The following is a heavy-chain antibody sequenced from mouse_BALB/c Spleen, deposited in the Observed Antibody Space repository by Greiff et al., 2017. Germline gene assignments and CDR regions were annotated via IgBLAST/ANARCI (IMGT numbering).Heavy chain of an antibody. Sequence: EVQVVESGGGLVQPGGSRKLSCAASGFTFSSFGMHWVRQAPEKGLEWVAYISSGSSTIYYADTVKGRFTISRDNPKNTLFLQMTSLRSEDTAMYYCARGYPFAYWGQGTLVTVSA. CDR3: ARGYPFAY. D-gene: IGHD2-14*01. CDR2: ISSGSSTI. CDR1: GFTFSSFG. V-gene: IGHV5-17*02. J-gene: IGHJ3*01.